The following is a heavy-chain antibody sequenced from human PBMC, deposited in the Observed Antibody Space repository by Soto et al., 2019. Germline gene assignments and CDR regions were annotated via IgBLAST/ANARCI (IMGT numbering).Heavy chain of an antibody. CDR3: ARDRDSGSYPASKYFDY. J-gene: IGHJ4*02. D-gene: IGHD1-26*01. CDR1: GFTFSTYA. CDR2: ISNDGSNE. Sequence: PEGSLRLSCAASGFTFSTYAMHWVRQAPGKGLEWVAVISNDGSNEYYADSAKGRFTISRDNSKNTLYLQMNSLRAEDTAVYYCARDRDSGSYPASKYFDYWGQVTTDTVSS. V-gene: IGHV3-30-3*01.